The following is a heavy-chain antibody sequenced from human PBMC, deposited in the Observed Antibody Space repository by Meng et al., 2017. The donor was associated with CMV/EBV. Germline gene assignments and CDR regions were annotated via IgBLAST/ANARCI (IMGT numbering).Heavy chain of an antibody. CDR1: GGSFSGYY. Sequence: SETLSLTCAVYGGSFSGYYWSWIRQPPGKGLEWIGYIYYSGSTNYNPSLKSRVTISVDTSKNQFSLKLSSVTAADTAVYYCARDHGNSWFDPWGQGTLVTVSS. J-gene: IGHJ5*02. CDR2: IYYSGST. V-gene: IGHV4-59*01. CDR3: ARDHGNSWFDP. D-gene: IGHD1-26*01.